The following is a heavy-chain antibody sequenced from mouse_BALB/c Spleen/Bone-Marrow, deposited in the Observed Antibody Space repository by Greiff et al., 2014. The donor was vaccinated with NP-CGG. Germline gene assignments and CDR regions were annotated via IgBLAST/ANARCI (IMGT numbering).Heavy chain of an antibody. Sequence: GSELVRPGASVKLSCKASGYTFTSYWMHWVKQRPGQGLEWIGNIYPGSGSTNYDEKFKGKATLTVDTSSSTAYMQLSSLTSEDSAVYYCTRRYEIYYAMDYWGQGTSVTVSS. V-gene: IGHV1S22*01. CDR2: IYPGSGST. D-gene: IGHD2-14*01. J-gene: IGHJ4*01. CDR1: GYTFTSYW. CDR3: TRRYEIYYAMDY.